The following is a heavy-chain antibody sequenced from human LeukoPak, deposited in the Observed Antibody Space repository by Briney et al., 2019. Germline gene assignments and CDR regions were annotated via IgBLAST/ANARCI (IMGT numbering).Heavy chain of an antibody. CDR3: ARVPGGDSNWFDP. D-gene: IGHD4-17*01. CDR1: GYTFTGYY. Sequence: ASVKVSCKASGYTFTGYYMHWVRQAPGQGLEWMGWINPNSGGTNYAQKFQGRVTMTRDTSIGTAYMGLSRPRSDDTAVYYCARVPGGDSNWFDPWGQGTLVTVSS. V-gene: IGHV1-2*02. CDR2: INPNSGGT. J-gene: IGHJ5*02.